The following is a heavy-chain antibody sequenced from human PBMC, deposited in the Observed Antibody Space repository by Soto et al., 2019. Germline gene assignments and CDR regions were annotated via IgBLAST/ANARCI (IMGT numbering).Heavy chain of an antibody. D-gene: IGHD5-12*01. V-gene: IGHV3-21*01. Sequence: EVQLVESGGGLVKPGGSLRLSCAASGFTFSSYSINSVRQAPGKGLEWVSSISSSSSYIYYADSVKGRFTISRDNAKNSLYLQMNSLRAEDTAVYYCARDRRDGYNFDYWGQGTLVTVSS. J-gene: IGHJ4*02. CDR3: ARDRRDGYNFDY. CDR1: GFTFSSYS. CDR2: ISSSSSYI.